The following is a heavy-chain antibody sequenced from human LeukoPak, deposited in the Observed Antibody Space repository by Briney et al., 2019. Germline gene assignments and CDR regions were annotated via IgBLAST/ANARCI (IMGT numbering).Heavy chain of an antibody. Sequence: GGSLRLSCVASGFTFSNAWMSWVRQAPGKGLEWVGLIKSKTDGGTTDFAALVKNRFAISRDDSKNTLYVQMNSLKTEDTAVYYCTTDYIANNWGQGTLVTVSS. CDR3: TTDYIANN. V-gene: IGHV3-15*01. CDR2: IKSKTDGGTT. J-gene: IGHJ4*02. CDR1: GFTFSNAW. D-gene: IGHD2-21*01.